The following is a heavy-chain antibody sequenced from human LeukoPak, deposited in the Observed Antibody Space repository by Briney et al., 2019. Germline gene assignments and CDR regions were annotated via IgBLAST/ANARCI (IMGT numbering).Heavy chain of an antibody. V-gene: IGHV4-59*08. J-gene: IGHJ5*02. CDR2: IFYSGVD. CDR1: GGSINSYY. Sequence: SETLSLTCTVSGGSINSYYWSWIRQPPGKGLEWIGYIFYSGVDRYNPALESRVTISIDTSKNQFSLKLSSVTAADTAIYCCARHDNYPGFGRGFGPWGQGTLVTVSS. CDR3: ARHDNYPGFGRGFGP. D-gene: IGHD3-10*01.